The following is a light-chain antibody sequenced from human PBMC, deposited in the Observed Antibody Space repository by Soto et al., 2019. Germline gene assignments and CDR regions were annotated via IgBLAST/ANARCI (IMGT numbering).Light chain of an antibody. Sequence: QSVLTQPPSASGTPGQRVTISCSGSSSNIGSNYVYWYQQLPGTAPKLLIDSNNQRPSGVPDRFSGSKSGTSASLAIRGLRSEDEADYYCAAWDDSLSGWVFGGGTKLTVL. V-gene: IGLV1-47*02. CDR2: SNN. J-gene: IGLJ3*02. CDR1: SSNIGSNY. CDR3: AAWDDSLSGWV.